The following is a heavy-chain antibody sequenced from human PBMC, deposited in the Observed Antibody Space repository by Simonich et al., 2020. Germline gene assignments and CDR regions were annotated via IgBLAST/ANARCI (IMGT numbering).Heavy chain of an antibody. J-gene: IGHJ4*02. Sequence: EVQLLEAGGGLVQLGGSLRLSCAASGFTFSSYAMSGVRQAPGKGLGWGSAIGGSGGSTYYADSVKGRFTISRDNSKNTLYLQMNSLRAEDTAVYYCAKRSGVSITGTFDYWGQGTLVTVSS. CDR1: GFTFSSYA. D-gene: IGHD1-7*01. V-gene: IGHV3-23*01. CDR2: IGGSGGST. CDR3: AKRSGVSITGTFDY.